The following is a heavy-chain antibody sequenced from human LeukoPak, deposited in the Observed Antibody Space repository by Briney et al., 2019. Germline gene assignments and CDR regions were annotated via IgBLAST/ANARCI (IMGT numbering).Heavy chain of an antibody. CDR1: GGSISSSSYY. J-gene: IGHJ4*02. V-gene: IGHV4-39*01. CDR3: ARSEEMATTRGGFDY. Sequence: PSETLSLTCTVSGGSISSSSYYWGWIRQPPGKGLEWIGSIYYSGSTYYNPSLKSRVTISVDTSKNQFSLKLRSVIAADAAVYYCARSEEMATTRGGFDYWGQGTLVTVSS. D-gene: IGHD5-24*01. CDR2: IYYSGST.